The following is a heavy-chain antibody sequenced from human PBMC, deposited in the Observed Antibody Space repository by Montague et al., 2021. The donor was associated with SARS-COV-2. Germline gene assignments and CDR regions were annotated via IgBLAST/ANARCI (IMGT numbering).Heavy chain of an antibody. J-gene: IGHJ5*02. V-gene: IGHV4-59*11. Sequence: SETLSLTCTVSGGSISGHYWAWIRQPPGKGLEWLAHIYYSGGINSNPSLKSRVSMSVDTSKNQFSLKLTSVTAADTAVYYCARAVSVVSAVNWFDPWGQGTLVTVSS. CDR3: ARAVSVVSAVNWFDP. CDR1: GGSISGHY. D-gene: IGHD2-21*01. CDR2: IYYSGGI.